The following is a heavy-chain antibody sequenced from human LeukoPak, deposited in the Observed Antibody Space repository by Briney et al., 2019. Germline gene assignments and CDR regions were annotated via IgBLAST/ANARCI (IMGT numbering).Heavy chain of an antibody. J-gene: IGHJ4*02. D-gene: IGHD2-15*01. CDR3: ARGAGNCSGGSCYDY. V-gene: IGHV4-34*01. CDR2: INHSGST. Sequence: SETLSLTCAVYGGSFSGYYWSWIRQPPGKGLEWIGEINHSGSTNYNPSLKSRVTISVDTSKNQFSLKLSSLTAADTAVYYCARGAGNCSGGSCYDYWGQGTLVTVSS. CDR1: GGSFSGYY.